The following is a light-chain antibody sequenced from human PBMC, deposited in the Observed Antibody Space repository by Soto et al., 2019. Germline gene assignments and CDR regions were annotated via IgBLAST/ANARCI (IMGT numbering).Light chain of an antibody. Sequence: QLVLTQPASVSGSPGQSITISCTGTSSDVGAYNYVSWYQQHPGKAPKVMIYEVSNRPSGVSNRFSGSKSGNTASLTISGLQAEDEADYHCSSYTTSSSWVFGGGTKLTVL. CDR3: SSYTTSSSWV. CDR2: EVS. V-gene: IGLV2-14*01. J-gene: IGLJ3*02. CDR1: SSDVGAYNY.